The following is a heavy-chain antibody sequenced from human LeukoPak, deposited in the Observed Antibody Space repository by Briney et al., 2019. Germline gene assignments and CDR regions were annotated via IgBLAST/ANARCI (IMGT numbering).Heavy chain of an antibody. CDR2: ISWNSGSI. V-gene: IGHV3-9*01. Sequence: PGRSLRLSCAASGFTFDDYAMHWVRQAPGKGLEWVSGISWNSGSIGYADSVKGRFTISRDNAKNSLYLQMNSLRAEDTALYYCAKVKRRWGASYYYDSSGYYPNYFDYWGQGTLVTVSS. D-gene: IGHD3-22*01. CDR1: GFTFDDYA. J-gene: IGHJ4*02. CDR3: AKVKRRWGASYYYDSSGYYPNYFDY.